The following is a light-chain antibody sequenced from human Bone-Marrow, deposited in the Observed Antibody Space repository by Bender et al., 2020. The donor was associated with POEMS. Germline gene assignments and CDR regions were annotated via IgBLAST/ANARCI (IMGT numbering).Light chain of an antibody. CDR2: SNN. CDR3: SSWDDSLNGWV. V-gene: IGLV1-44*01. Sequence: TISCSGTSSNFGNNAANWYQHVPGTAPKLIIYSNNQRPSGVPDRFSASTSGTSASLAISGLHSDDEADYYCSSWDDSLNGWVFGGGTKLTVL. J-gene: IGLJ3*02. CDR1: SSNFGNNA.